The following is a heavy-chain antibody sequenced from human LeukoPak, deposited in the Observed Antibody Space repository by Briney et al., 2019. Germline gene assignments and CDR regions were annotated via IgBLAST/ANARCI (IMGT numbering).Heavy chain of an antibody. CDR3: ARGNYGSGSYFDAFDI. CDR1: GGSVSSGDYY. CDR2: IYYSGST. D-gene: IGHD3-10*01. Sequence: PSQTLSLTCTVSGGSVSSGDYYWSWIRQPPGKGLEWIGYIYYSGSTNYNPSLKSRVTISVDMSKNQFSLKLSSVTAADTAVYYCARGNYGSGSYFDAFDIWGQGTMVTVSS. J-gene: IGHJ3*02. V-gene: IGHV4-61*08.